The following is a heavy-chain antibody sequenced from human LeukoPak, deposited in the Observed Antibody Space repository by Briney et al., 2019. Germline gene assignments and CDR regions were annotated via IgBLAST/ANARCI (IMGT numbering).Heavy chain of an antibody. J-gene: IGHJ6*03. D-gene: IGHD5-24*01. CDR2: ININTGNP. V-gene: IGHV7-4-1*02. Sequence: ASVKVSCEASGYTFTSYAMNWVRQAPGQGLEWMGWININTGNPTYAQGFTGRFVFSLDTSVSTAYLQISSLKAEDTAVYYCARDGSSPDSWLPHGYYYYYMDVWGKGTTVTVSS. CDR3: ARDGSSPDSWLPHGYYYYYMDV. CDR1: GYTFTSYA.